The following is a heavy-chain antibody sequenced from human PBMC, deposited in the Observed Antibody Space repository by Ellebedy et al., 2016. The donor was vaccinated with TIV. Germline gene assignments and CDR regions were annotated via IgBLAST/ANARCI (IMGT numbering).Heavy chain of an antibody. D-gene: IGHD6-13*01. CDR1: GFTFSSYI. Sequence: GESLKISCAVSGFTFSSYIMNWVRQAPGKGLEWVSSITSSSIYIYYADSVKGRFTISRDNARSSLYLQMNSLRADDTAVYYCVKGGDIATTDNFDYWGQGTLVTVSS. V-gene: IGHV3-21*01. CDR3: VKGGDIATTDNFDY. CDR2: ITSSSIYI. J-gene: IGHJ4*02.